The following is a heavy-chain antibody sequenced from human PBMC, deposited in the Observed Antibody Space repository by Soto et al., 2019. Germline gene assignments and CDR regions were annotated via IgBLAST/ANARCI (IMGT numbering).Heavy chain of an antibody. CDR3: AKKVIGRAVLRFLEWLGDV. J-gene: IGHJ6*04. V-gene: IGHV3-23*01. D-gene: IGHD3-3*01. CDR1: GFTFSSYA. CDR2: ISGSGGST. Sequence: EVQLLESGGGLVQPGGSLRLSCAASGFTFSSYAMSWVRQAPGKGLEWGSAISGSGGSTYYADSVKGRFTISRDNSKNTLYLQMNSLRAEDTAVYYCAKKVIGRAVLRFLEWLGDVWGKGTTVTVSS.